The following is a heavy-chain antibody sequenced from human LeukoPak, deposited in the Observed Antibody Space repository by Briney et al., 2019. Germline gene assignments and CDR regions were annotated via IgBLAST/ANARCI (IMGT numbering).Heavy chain of an antibody. J-gene: IGHJ4*02. CDR1: VFTFRRYW. Sequence: GGSLRLSCAASVFTFRRYWTSWVRQAPGKGLEWVANINQDGSDKYYVDSVKGRFTISRDNARNSLFLQMNSLRAGDTAVYYCARDSGYCGGGRCYSVFDSWGQGTLVTVSS. V-gene: IGHV3-7*04. D-gene: IGHD2-15*01. CDR2: INQDGSDK. CDR3: ARDSGYCGGGRCYSVFDS.